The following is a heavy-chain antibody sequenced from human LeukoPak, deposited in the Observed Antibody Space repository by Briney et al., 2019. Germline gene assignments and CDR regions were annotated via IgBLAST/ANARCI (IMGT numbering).Heavy chain of an antibody. CDR2: IWYDGSNK. CDR3: AKAGDSSGWYDPLDY. J-gene: IGHJ4*02. D-gene: IGHD6-19*01. CDR1: GFTFSSYG. Sequence: GRSLRLSCAASGFTFSSYGMHWVRQAPGKGLEWVAVIWYDGSNKYYADSVKGRLTISRDNSKNTLYLQMNSLRAEDTAVYYCAKAGDSSGWYDPLDYWGQGTLVTVSS. V-gene: IGHV3-33*06.